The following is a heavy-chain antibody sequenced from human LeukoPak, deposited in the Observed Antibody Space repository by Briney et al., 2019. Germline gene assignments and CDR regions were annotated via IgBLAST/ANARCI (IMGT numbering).Heavy chain of an antibody. Sequence: ASVKVSCKASGYTFTTYYMHWVRQAPGQVLEGMGIINPDSGSTNYAQNFQGRVTMTRDTSTSTVYMELSSLRSEDTAVYYCARDLQARVALYSPDFWGQGTLVTVSS. J-gene: IGHJ4*02. CDR1: GYTFTTYY. CDR3: ARDLQARVALYSPDF. D-gene: IGHD2-21*01. V-gene: IGHV1-46*01. CDR2: INPDSGST.